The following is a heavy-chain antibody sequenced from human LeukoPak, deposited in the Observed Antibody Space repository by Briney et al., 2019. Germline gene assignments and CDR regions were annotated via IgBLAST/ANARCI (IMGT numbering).Heavy chain of an antibody. CDR1: GFTFTEYY. CDR3: ARETVAGTFDY. V-gene: IGHV3-11*01. Sequence: GGSLRLSCAASGFTFTEYYMSWTRQTPGKGLEWVSDISSSGDILSYADSIQGRFTISRDNAKNSLYLQMNSLRPDDTAVYYCARETVAGTFDYWGQGTLVTVSS. CDR2: ISSSGDIL. D-gene: IGHD6-19*01. J-gene: IGHJ4*02.